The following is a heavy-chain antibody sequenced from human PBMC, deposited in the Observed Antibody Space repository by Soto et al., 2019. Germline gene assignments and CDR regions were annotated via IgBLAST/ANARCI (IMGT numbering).Heavy chain of an antibody. D-gene: IGHD3-10*01. CDR1: GFTFSTYW. CDR3: AREYYSSGTH. Sequence: EVQLVESGGGLVQPGGSLRLSCAASGFTFSTYWMQWVRQVPGERLVWVSSISENGGITTYADSVKGRFTISRDNAKNTLYLQMNGLRVEDTAIYYCAREYYSSGTHWGQGTLVTVST. J-gene: IGHJ1*01. V-gene: IGHV3-74*01. CDR2: ISENGGIT.